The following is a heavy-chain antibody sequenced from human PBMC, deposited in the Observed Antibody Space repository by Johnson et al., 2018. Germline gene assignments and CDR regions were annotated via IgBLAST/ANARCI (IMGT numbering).Heavy chain of an antibody. CDR1: GGTFSSYG. Sequence: QVQLVQSGAEVKKPGSSVKVSCKASGGTFSSYGVCWVRQAPGHGLEWMGGIIPIFDTTNHAQKFQGRVTITADESTNTAYMGLSSLRSEDTAIYYCARLKRSCELQGYLEYWGQGTLVTVSS. V-gene: IGHV1-69*12. CDR2: IIPIFDTT. CDR3: ARLKRSCELQGYLEY. D-gene: IGHD3-10*01. J-gene: IGHJ4*02.